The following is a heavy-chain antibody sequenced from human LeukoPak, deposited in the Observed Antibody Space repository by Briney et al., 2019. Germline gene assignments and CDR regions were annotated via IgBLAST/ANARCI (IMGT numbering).Heavy chain of an antibody. CDR1: XXXFTXXY. CDR2: INPNSGGT. CDR3: ARDMNCSGGSCYSGSANYYYYGMDV. Sequence: KXSCKAXXXXFTXXYMHWVRQAPGQGLEWMGWINPNSGGTNYAQKFQGRVTMTRDTSISTAYMELSRLRSDDTAVYYCARDMNCSGGSCYSGSANYYYYGMDVWGQGTTVTVSS. D-gene: IGHD2-15*01. V-gene: IGHV1-2*02. J-gene: IGHJ6*02.